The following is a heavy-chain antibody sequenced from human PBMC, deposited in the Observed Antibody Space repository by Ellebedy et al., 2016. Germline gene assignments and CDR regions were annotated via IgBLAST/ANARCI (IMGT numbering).Heavy chain of an antibody. J-gene: IGHJ4*02. Sequence: GESLKISCAASGFTFSSYAMSWVRQAPGKGLEWVSAIIGSGGSTYYADSVKGRFTISRDNSKNTLYLQMNSLRAEDTAVYYCAKDWWELLGEPDYWGQGTLVTVSS. V-gene: IGHV3-23*01. CDR2: IIGSGGST. D-gene: IGHD1-26*01. CDR3: AKDWWELLGEPDY. CDR1: GFTFSSYA.